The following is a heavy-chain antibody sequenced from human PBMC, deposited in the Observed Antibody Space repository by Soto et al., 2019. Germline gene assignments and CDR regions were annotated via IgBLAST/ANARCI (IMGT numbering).Heavy chain of an antibody. CDR1: GFTFGDYA. CDR2: IRSKAYGGTT. J-gene: IGHJ6*02. CDR3: TRGDLVATPYYYGMDV. Sequence: PGGSLRLSCTASGFTFGDYAMSWFRQAPGKGLEWVGFIRSKAYGGTTEYAASVKGRFTISRDDSKSIAYLQMNSLKTEDTAVYYCTRGDLVATPYYYGMDVWGQGTTVTVSS. D-gene: IGHD5-12*01. V-gene: IGHV3-49*03.